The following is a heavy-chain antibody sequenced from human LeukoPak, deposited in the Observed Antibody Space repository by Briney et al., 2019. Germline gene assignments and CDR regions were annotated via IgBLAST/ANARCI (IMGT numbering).Heavy chain of an antibody. CDR2: ISPSGGSA. J-gene: IGHJ4*02. V-gene: IGHV1-46*01. D-gene: IGHD1-26*01. Sequence: SVKVSCKASGYTFTSYYMHWVRQAPGQGLEWMGTISPSGGSARYAQKFQGRVTMTRDTSTSTVYMDLRSLRSDDTAVYYCARDTTTALDYWGQRTLVTVSS. CDR3: ARDTTTALDY. CDR1: GYTFTSYY.